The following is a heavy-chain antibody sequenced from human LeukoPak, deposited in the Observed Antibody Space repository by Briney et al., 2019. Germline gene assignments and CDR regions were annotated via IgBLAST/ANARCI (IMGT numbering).Heavy chain of an antibody. CDR3: ARGGLWGVVVTPPNDY. J-gene: IGHJ4*02. V-gene: IGHV3-7*01. CDR2: IRQDGSKI. D-gene: IGHD2-21*02. CDR1: GFTFSTYW. Sequence: GGSLRLSCAASGFTFSTYWMSWVGQAPGKGLEWVANIRQDGSKIYYVDSVKGRFTISRDNAKNSLYLQMNNLRAEDTAVYYCARGGLWGVVVTPPNDYWGQGTLVTVSS.